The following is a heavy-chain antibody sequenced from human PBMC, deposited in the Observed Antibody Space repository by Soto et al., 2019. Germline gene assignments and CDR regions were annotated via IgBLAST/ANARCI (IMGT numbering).Heavy chain of an antibody. V-gene: IGHV3-48*02. CDR3: ARDVDWACDL. CDR2: ISAGCELV. J-gene: IGHJ3*01. D-gene: IGHD2-21*01. CDR1: GFTFSCYS. Sequence: EVQLVESGGALVQRGGSLRLSCAASGFTFSCYSMNWVRQAPGKGLDWVSYISAGCELVDYADSVKGRFTISRDNAKNSLYLQMNRLRDEDTAVYFCARDVDWACDLWGTGTMVPVSS.